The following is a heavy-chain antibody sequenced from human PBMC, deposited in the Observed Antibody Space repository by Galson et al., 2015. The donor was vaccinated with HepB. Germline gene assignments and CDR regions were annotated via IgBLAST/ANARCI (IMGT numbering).Heavy chain of an antibody. CDR1: GFTFSNYG. CDR2: ISYDGSNK. V-gene: IGHV3-30*18. CDR3: AKDYGGNYPDY. Sequence: SLRLSCAASGFTFSNYGMHWVRQAPGKGLEWVAVISYDGSNKYYADSVKGRFTISRDNSKNTLHLQMNSLRAEDTAVYYCAKDYGGNYPDYWGQGTLVTVSS. J-gene: IGHJ4*02. D-gene: IGHD4-23*01.